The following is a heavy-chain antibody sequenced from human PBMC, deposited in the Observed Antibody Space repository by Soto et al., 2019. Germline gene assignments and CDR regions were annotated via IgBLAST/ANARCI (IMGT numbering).Heavy chain of an antibody. D-gene: IGHD3-3*01. J-gene: IGHJ5*02. V-gene: IGHV4-34*01. CDR2: INHTGGT. CDR3: ATRITVFGLLIPPFDP. Sequence: EALRHTYAVYGGSVIRYYWICIRQPPGKGLEWIGEINHTGGTQYNPSLKSRVTMSVDTSKNQFSLRLSSVTAADTAIYYCATRITVFGLLIPPFDPWGQGTQVTVS. CDR1: GGSVIRYY.